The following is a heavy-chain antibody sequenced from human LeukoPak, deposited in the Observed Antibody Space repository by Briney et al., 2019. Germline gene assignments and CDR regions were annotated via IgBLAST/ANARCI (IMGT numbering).Heavy chain of an antibody. D-gene: IGHD2-2*01. V-gene: IGHV1-69*04. Sequence: AASVKVSCKASGGTFSSYAISWVRQAPGQGLEWMGRIIPIFGIANYAQKFQGRVTITADKSTSTAYMELSSLRSEDTAVYYCARVRSIVVVPAALEVGFDYWGQGTLVTVSS. CDR3: ARVRSIVVVPAALEVGFDY. J-gene: IGHJ4*02. CDR1: GGTFSSYA. CDR2: IIPIFGIA.